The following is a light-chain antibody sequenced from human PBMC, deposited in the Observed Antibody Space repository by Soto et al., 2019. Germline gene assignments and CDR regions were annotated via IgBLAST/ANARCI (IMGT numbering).Light chain of an antibody. CDR3: SSYTSSSTLCV. CDR2: EVS. J-gene: IGLJ3*02. Sequence: QSALTQPASVSGSPGQSITISCTGTSSDVGGYNYVSWYQQHPGKAPKLMIYEVSNRPSGVSNRFSGSKSGNTASLTISGRQAEDEADYYCSSYTSSSTLCVFGGGTKLTVL. CDR1: SSDVGGYNY. V-gene: IGLV2-14*01.